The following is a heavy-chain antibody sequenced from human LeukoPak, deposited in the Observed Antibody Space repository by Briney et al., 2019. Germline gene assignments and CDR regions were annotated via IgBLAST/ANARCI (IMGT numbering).Heavy chain of an antibody. J-gene: IGHJ3*02. V-gene: IGHV3-30*03. CDR1: GFTFSSYS. D-gene: IGHD3-9*01. CDR2: ISYDGSNK. Sequence: GGSLRLSCAASGFTFSSYSMNWVRQAPGKGLEWVAVISYDGSNKYYADSVKGRFTISRDNSKNTLYLQMNSLRAEDTAVYYCAREGLRYFDWLLYAPAGDAFDIWGQGTMVTVSS. CDR3: AREGLRYFDWLLYAPAGDAFDI.